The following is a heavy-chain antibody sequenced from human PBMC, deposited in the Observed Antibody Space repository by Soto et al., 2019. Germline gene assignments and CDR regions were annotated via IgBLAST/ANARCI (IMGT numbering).Heavy chain of an antibody. CDR2: MYHRGST. CDR1: GDSISSDYW. Sequence: QVQLQESGPGVVKPSGTLSLTCAVSGDSISSDYWWSWVRQTPGKGLEWIGDMYHRGSTNYNPSLKSRVTISVDKSKNQFSLKLSSVTAADAAVYYCARGVAGIAGWFDPWGQGTLVTVPS. J-gene: IGHJ5*02. D-gene: IGHD6-19*01. CDR3: ARGVAGIAGWFDP. V-gene: IGHV4-4*02.